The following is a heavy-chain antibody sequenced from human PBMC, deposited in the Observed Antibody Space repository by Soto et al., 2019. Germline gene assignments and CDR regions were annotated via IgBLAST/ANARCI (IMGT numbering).Heavy chain of an antibody. CDR3: TRDDGTGWPNQY. V-gene: IGHV3-49*03. D-gene: IGHD6-19*01. J-gene: IGHJ4*02. CDR2: IRSKLYGGTT. CDR1: GFTFGDFS. Sequence: PGGSLRLSCTGSGFTFGDFSISWFRQAPGKGLEWVGFIRSKLYGGTTECAASVKGRFTISRDDSRNIAYLQMNSLKTEDTAMYYCTRDDGTGWPNQYWGQGALVTVSS.